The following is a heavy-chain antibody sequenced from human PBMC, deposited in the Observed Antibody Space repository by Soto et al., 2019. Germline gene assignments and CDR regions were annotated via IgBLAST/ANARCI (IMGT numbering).Heavy chain of an antibody. D-gene: IGHD3-22*01. V-gene: IGHV5-10-1*01. J-gene: IGHJ4*02. Sequence: GESLKISCKGSGYSFTSYWISWVRQMPGKGLEWMGRIDPSDSYTNYSPSFQGHVTISADKSISTAYLQWSSLKASDTAMYHCARHRYYYDSSGCFDYWGQGTLVTVS. CDR3: ARHRYYYDSSGCFDY. CDR2: IDPSDSYT. CDR1: GYSFTSYW.